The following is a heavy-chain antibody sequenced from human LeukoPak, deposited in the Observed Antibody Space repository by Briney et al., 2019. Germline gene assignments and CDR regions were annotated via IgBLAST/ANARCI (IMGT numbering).Heavy chain of an antibody. CDR3: AKWGDAFDL. V-gene: IGHV4-4*09. D-gene: IGHD2-8*01. J-gene: IGHJ3*01. Sequence: SETLSLTCSVSGRSITYYYCNWIRQAPGKGLEWIGYIHTSGSTNYNPSLKSRVTMSVDTSNNQVSLKLSSVTAADTAVYYCAKWGDAFDLWGQGTMVTVSS. CDR1: GRSITYYY. CDR2: IHTSGST.